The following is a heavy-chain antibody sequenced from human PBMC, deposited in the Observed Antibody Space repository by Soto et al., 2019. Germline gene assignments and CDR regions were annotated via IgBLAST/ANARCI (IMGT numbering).Heavy chain of an antibody. CDR3: ATDLMVVDAFDI. CDR2: FDPEDGET. D-gene: IGHD2-8*01. J-gene: IGHJ3*02. V-gene: IGHV1-24*01. Sequence: ASVKVSFKASGYTFASYGISWVRQAPGQGLEWMGGFDPEDGETIYAQKFQGRVTMTKDTSTDTAYMELSSLRSEDTAVYYCATDLMVVDAFDIWGQGTMVTVSS. CDR1: GYTFASYG.